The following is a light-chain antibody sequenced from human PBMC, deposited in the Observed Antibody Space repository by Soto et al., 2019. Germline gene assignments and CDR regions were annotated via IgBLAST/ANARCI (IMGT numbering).Light chain of an antibody. CDR2: GAS. Sequence: EIVRTHSLATLCVSTGERATLSCRASQSVSSNLAWYQQKPGQAPRLLIYGASTRATGIPARFSGSGSGTEFTLTISSLQSEDFAVYYCQQYNNWPPVTFGQRTKVDIK. V-gene: IGKV3-15*01. CDR3: QQYNNWPPVT. CDR1: QSVSSN. J-gene: IGKJ1*01.